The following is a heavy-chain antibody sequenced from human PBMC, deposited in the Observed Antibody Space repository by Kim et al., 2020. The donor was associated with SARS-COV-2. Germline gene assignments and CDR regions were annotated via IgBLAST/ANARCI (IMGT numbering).Heavy chain of an antibody. CDR2: ISGSSVAI. Sequence: GGSLRLSCVGSGFIFGSNSMNWVRQAPGKGLEWVSYISGSSVAIYYVDSVKGRFTTSRANAKNSLYLQMNSRRNEDTAVNYFARFTGDCTEGSCYLDY. CDR3: ARFTGDCTEGSCYLDY. J-gene: IGHJ6*01. D-gene: IGHD2-8*02. CDR1: GFIFGSNS. V-gene: IGHV3-48*02.